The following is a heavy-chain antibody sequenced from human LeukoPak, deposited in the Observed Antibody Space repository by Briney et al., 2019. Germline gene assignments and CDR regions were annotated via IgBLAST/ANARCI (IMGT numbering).Heavy chain of an antibody. CDR3: ARDRVDTAMVKGFDY. D-gene: IGHD5-18*01. CDR1: GGTFSSYA. Sequence: SVKVSCKASGGTFSSYAISWVRQAPGQGLEWMGGIIPIFGTANYAQKFQGRVTITADESTSTAYMELSNLRSEDTAVYYCARDRVDTAMVKGFDYWGQGTLVTVSS. J-gene: IGHJ4*02. CDR2: IIPIFGTA. V-gene: IGHV1-69*13.